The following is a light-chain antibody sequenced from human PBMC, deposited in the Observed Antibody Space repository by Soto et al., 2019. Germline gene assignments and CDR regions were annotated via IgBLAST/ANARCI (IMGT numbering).Light chain of an antibody. CDR1: QAVNTR. CDR2: LAS. Sequence: EIVLTQSPATLSSFPGDRVTLSCRASQAVNTRLAWYQHKPGQAPRLLIYLASNRAAGVPARFSGSGSGTDFTLTISNVEPEDFAVYYCHQRQSWPRTFGKGTKVEIK. CDR3: HQRQSWPRT. J-gene: IGKJ1*01. V-gene: IGKV3-11*01.